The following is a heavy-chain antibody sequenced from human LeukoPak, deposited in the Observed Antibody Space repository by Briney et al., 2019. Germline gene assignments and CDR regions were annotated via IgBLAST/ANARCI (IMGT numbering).Heavy chain of an antibody. CDR2: ISGGGGST. D-gene: IGHD2-2*01. Sequence: PGGSLRLSCAASGFTFTIYAMTWVRQAPGKGLEWVSSISGGGGSTYYADSVKGRFTISRDISKNTLYLQMNSLRAEDTAVYYCAKDRCSSTNCLYGMDVWGQGTTVTVSS. V-gene: IGHV3-23*01. J-gene: IGHJ6*02. CDR1: GFTFTIYA. CDR3: AKDRCSSTNCLYGMDV.